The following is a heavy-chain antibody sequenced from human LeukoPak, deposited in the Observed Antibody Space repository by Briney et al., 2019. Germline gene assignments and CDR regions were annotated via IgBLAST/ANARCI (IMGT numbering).Heavy chain of an antibody. V-gene: IGHV4-59*08. CDR3: ARRLSGSYHFDY. CDR2: IYYSGST. J-gene: IGHJ4*02. CDR1: GGSISSYY. Sequence: SETLPLTCTVSGGSISSYYWSWVRQPPGKGLEWIRDIYYSGSTNYNPSLKSRVTISVDTSKNQFSLKLSSVTAADTAVYYCARRLSGSYHFDYWGQGTLVTFSS. D-gene: IGHD1-26*01.